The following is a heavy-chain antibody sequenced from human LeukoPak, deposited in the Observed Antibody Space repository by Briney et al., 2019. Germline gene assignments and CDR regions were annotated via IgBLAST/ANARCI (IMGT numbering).Heavy chain of an antibody. CDR1: GFTFSDYY. Sequence: HGGSLRLSCAASGFTFSDYYMSWIRQAPGKGLEWVSYISSSGSTIYYADSVKGRFTISRDNAKNSLYLQMNSLRAEDTAVYYCAREGWFGELSLDYWAREPWSPSPQ. CDR2: ISSSGSTI. CDR3: AREGWFGELSLDY. D-gene: IGHD3-10*01. V-gene: IGHV3-11*01. J-gene: IGHJ4*02.